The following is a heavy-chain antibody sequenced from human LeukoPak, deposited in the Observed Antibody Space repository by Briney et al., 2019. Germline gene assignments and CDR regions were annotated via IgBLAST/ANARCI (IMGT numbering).Heavy chain of an antibody. CDR2: IYSGGST. Sequence: PGGSLRLSCAASGFTFSSYAMSWVRQAPGKGLEWVSVIYSGGSTYYADSVKGRFTISRHNSKNTLYLQMNSLRAEDTAVYYCAREYNDFDYWGQGTLVTVSS. D-gene: IGHD1-1*01. CDR3: AREYNDFDY. J-gene: IGHJ4*02. V-gene: IGHV3-53*04. CDR1: GFTFSSYA.